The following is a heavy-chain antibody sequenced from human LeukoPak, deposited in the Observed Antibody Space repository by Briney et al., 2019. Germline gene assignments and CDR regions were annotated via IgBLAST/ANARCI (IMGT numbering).Heavy chain of an antibody. Sequence: PVASVKVSCKASGYTFTSYYMHWVRQAPGQGLEWMGWINTNTGNPTYAQGFTGRFVFSLDTSVSTAYLQISSLKAEDTAVYYCARNERWRVTNWFDPWGQGTLVTVSS. V-gene: IGHV7-4-1*02. CDR2: INTNTGNP. D-gene: IGHD4-23*01. CDR1: GYTFTSYY. J-gene: IGHJ5*02. CDR3: ARNERWRVTNWFDP.